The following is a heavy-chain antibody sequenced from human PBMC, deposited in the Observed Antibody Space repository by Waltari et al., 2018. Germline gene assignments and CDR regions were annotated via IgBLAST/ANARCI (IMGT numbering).Heavy chain of an antibody. CDR2: ITSGGNFI. V-gene: IGHV3-21*01. Sequence: EVQLVESGGGLVKPGGSMGLSCAASGFTFSSNTMMWVRQAPGKGLGWVSSITSGGNFIYYADSVKGRFTISRDNAKNSLYLQMSSLRAEDTAVYYCTRVAYCGGDCSGDYWGQGSLVTVSS. CDR1: GFTFSSNT. CDR3: TRVAYCGGDCSGDY. D-gene: IGHD2-21*02. J-gene: IGHJ4*02.